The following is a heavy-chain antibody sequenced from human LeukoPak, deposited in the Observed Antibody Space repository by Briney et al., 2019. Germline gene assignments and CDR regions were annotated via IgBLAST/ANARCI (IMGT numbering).Heavy chain of an antibody. D-gene: IGHD6-19*01. V-gene: IGHV1-18*01. J-gene: IGHJ4*02. CDR1: GYTFTNYG. Sequence: GASVKVSCKSSGYTFTNYGITWVRQAPGQGLEWMGWISAYNGNTNYAQKLQGRVTMTTDTSTSTAYMELRSLRSDDTAMYYCARQDSSGWYVLAPLDCWGQGTLVTVSS. CDR3: ARQDSSGWYVLAPLDC. CDR2: ISAYNGNT.